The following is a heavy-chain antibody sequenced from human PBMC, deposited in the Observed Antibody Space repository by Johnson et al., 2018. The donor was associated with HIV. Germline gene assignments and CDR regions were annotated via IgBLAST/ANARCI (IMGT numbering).Heavy chain of an antibody. CDR3: ARADSSSSPWMGLDI. J-gene: IGHJ3*02. D-gene: IGHD6-13*01. V-gene: IGHV3-53*01. Sequence: VLLVESGGGLVQPGGSLRLSCAASGFTVSSNYMSWVRQAPGKGLEWVSVIYSGGSTYYADSVKGRFTISRDNSKNTLYLQMNSRRAEDTAVYYCARADSSSSPWMGLDIWGQGTMVTVSS. CDR2: IYSGGST. CDR1: GFTVSSNY.